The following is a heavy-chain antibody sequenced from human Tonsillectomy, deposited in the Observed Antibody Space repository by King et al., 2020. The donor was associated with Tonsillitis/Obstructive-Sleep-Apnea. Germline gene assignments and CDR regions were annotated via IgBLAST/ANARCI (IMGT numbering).Heavy chain of an antibody. D-gene: IGHD3-3*01. V-gene: IGHV4-34*01. CDR3: ARSTMFGVVITPLYLDY. CDR2: INHSGSS. Sequence: VQLQQWGAGLLKPSETLPLTCAVYGGSSSGYYWSWIRHPPGKGLEWIGEINHSGSSHFNPSLKSRVTISVDTSTNQFSLNLSSVTAADTAIYYCARSTMFGVVITPLYLDYWGQGTLVTVSS. J-gene: IGHJ4*02. CDR1: GGSSSGYY.